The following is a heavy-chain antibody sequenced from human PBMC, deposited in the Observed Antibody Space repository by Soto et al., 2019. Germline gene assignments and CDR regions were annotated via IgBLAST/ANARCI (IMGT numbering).Heavy chain of an antibody. Sequence: QVQLVQSGAEVKKPGASVRVSCKASGFTFTTYFMHWLRQAPGQGLEWMGIISPGGDATSYAEKFQGRVNVTKDTSTTTVYMELSSLTSEDTAVYYCARDWRYSSGLDYWGQGTLVTVSS. CDR1: GFTFTTYF. V-gene: IGHV1-46*01. CDR3: ARDWRYSSGLDY. J-gene: IGHJ4*02. D-gene: IGHD6-19*01. CDR2: ISPGGDAT.